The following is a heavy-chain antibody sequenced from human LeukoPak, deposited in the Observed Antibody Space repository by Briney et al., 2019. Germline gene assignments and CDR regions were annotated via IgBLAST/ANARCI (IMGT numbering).Heavy chain of an antibody. J-gene: IGHJ3*02. D-gene: IGHD3-22*01. V-gene: IGHV1-8*01. CDR1: GYTFTTYV. CDR2: MNPNSGNT. Sequence: ASVKLSCKASGYTFTTYVISWVRQAIGQGLEWMGWMNPNSGNTGYAPKFQGRVTMTRNTSIFTAYMELSSLRSEDTAVYYCAIEYYYDTSDYWGAAFDIWGQGTMVTVSS. CDR3: AIEYYYDTSDYWGAAFDI.